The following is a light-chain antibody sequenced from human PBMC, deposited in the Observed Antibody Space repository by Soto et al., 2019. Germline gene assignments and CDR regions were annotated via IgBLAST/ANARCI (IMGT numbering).Light chain of an antibody. Sequence: DIPMTLSPSTLSRSLGARVTITCRASQTISSWLAWYQQKPGKAPQLLIYKASTLTSWVPSRFSVSGAGTEFTLTISSLQPEDCATYYCQHYKSSPGAFGQGTKVDIK. V-gene: IGKV1-5*03. J-gene: IGKJ1*01. CDR2: KAS. CDR3: QHYKSSPGA. CDR1: QTISSW.